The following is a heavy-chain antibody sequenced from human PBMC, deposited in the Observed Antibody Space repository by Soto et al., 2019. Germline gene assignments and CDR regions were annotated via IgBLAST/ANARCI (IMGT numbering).Heavy chain of an antibody. CDR3: TKDTAYDILTGYARNNWFDP. J-gene: IGHJ5*02. V-gene: IGHV3-23*01. CDR2: ISGRGGST. D-gene: IGHD3-9*01. CDR1: GFTVSSYA. Sequence: GGSLRFSCAASGFTVSSYAMSWVRQAPGKGLEWVSAISGRGGSTYYADSVKGRFTISRDNSKNTLYLQMNSLRAEDTAVYYCTKDTAYDILTGYARNNWFDPWGQGTLVTVAS.